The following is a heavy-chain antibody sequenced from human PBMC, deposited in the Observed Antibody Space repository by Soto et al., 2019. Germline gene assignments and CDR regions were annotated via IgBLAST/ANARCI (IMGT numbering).Heavy chain of an antibody. V-gene: IGHV1-18*01. CDR1: GYTFTSYG. CDR3: AREPYDFWSGYLKYYFDY. J-gene: IGHJ4*02. CDR2: ISAYNGNT. Sequence: ASVTVSCKASGYTFTSYGISWVRQAPGQGLEWMGWISAYNGNTNYAQKLQGRVTMTTDTSTSTAYMALRSLRSDDTAVYYCAREPYDFWSGYLKYYFDYWGQGTLVTVSS. D-gene: IGHD3-3*01.